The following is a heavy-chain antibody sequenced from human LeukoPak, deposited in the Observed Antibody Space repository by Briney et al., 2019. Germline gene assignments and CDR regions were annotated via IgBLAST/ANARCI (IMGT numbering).Heavy chain of an antibody. CDR3: ARGGAARLHFQN. CDR2: IYHSGST. V-gene: IGHV4-59*01. J-gene: IGHJ1*01. Sequence: PSETLSLTCTVSDGSISIYYWNWIRQPPGKGLEWIGYIYHSGSTNYNPSLQSRVAISVDTSKNQFSLNLNSVTAADTAVYYCARGGAARLHFQNWGQGTLVTVSS. D-gene: IGHD6-6*01. CDR1: DGSISIYY.